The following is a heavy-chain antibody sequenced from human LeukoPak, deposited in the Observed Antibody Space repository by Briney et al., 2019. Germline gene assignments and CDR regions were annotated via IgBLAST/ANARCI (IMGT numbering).Heavy chain of an antibody. V-gene: IGHV3-48*04. Sequence: GGSLRLSCAASGFTFKIYGMNWVRQAPGKAPEWVSYISHTSDTIYYADSAKGRFTMSRDNARNSLFLQMDSLRAEGTAVYYCARDWGAYYHFFDYWGQGTLVTVSS. CDR2: ISHTSDTI. CDR1: GFTFKIYG. CDR3: ARDWGAYYHFFDY. J-gene: IGHJ4*02. D-gene: IGHD3-22*01.